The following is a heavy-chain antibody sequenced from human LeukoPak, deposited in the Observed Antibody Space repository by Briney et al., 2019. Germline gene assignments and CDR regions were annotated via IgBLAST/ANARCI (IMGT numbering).Heavy chain of an antibody. Sequence: SGGSLRLSCSASGFTVTHYAMHWFRQAPGKGLEYVSAVDANGRTTYYADSVKGRFTISRDDSKNTLYLHMSSLRPEDTAIYYCYCRDDLPAWGQGTLVTISS. D-gene: IGHD5-24*01. CDR1: GFTVTHYA. CDR2: VDANGRTT. J-gene: IGHJ5*02. V-gene: IGHV3-64D*06. CDR3: YCRDDLPA.